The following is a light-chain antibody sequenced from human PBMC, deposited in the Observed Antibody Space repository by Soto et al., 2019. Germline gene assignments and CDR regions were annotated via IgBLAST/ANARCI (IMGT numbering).Light chain of an antibody. Sequence: EIVLTQSPATLSLSPGERVTLSCRASQSISSFLAWYQQKPGQAPRLLIYDTSNRATGIPARFSGSGSGTDFNLTIRGLEPEDSAVYYCLQRSQSPLTFGGGTKVQIK. V-gene: IGKV3-11*01. J-gene: IGKJ4*01. CDR3: LQRSQSPLT. CDR1: QSISSF. CDR2: DTS.